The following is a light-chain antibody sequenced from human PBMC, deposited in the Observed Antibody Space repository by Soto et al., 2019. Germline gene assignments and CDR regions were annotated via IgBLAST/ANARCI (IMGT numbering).Light chain of an antibody. CDR1: QGISNY. J-gene: IGKJ1*01. Sequence: DIQMTQSRSSLSATVGARVTITCRASQGISNYLAWYQQKPGKVPKLLIYAASTLQPGVPSRFSCSGSATDFTLTISSLQPEDVATYYCQKYNSAPRTCGQGTKVEIK. V-gene: IGKV1-27*01. CDR3: QKYNSAPRT. CDR2: AAS.